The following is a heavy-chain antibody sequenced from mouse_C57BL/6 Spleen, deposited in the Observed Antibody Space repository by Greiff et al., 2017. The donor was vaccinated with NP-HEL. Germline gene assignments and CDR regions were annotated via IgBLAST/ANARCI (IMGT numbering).Heavy chain of an antibody. D-gene: IGHD1-1*01. CDR2: IWSGGST. Sequence: QVQLQQSGPGLVQPSQSLSITCTVSGFSLTSYGVHWVRQSPGKGLEWLGVIWSGGSTDYNAAFISRLSISKDNSKSQVFFKMNSRQADDTAIYYCATTGVATLPYWYFDVWGTGTTVTVSS. CDR1: GFSLTSYG. J-gene: IGHJ1*03. V-gene: IGHV2-2*01. CDR3: ATTGVATLPYWYFDV.